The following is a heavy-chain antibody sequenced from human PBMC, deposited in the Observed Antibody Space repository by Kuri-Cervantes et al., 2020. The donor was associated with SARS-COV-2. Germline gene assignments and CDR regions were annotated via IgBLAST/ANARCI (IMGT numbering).Heavy chain of an antibody. D-gene: IGHD6-19*01. CDR2: ISSSSSYI. CDR3: ARNRGSGWPFFDY. Sequence: ETLSLTCAASGFTFSSYSMNWVRQAPGKGLEWVSSISSSSSYIYYADSVKGRFTISRDSAKNSLYLQMNSLRAEDTAVYYCARNRGSGWPFFDYWGQGTLVTVSS. V-gene: IGHV3-21*01. CDR1: GFTFSSYS. J-gene: IGHJ4*02.